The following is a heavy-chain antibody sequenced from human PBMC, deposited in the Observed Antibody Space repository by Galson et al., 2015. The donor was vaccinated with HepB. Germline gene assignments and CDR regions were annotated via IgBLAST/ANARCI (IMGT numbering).Heavy chain of an antibody. D-gene: IGHD3-3*01. Sequence: SLRLSCAASGFTFSSYAMHWVRQAPGKGLEWVAVISYDGSNKYYADSVKGRFTISRDNSKNTLYLQMNSLRAEDTAVYYCARDRGLEWLTAFHDYWGQGTLVTVSS. CDR3: ARDRGLEWLTAFHDY. CDR1: GFTFSSYA. J-gene: IGHJ4*02. CDR2: ISYDGSNK. V-gene: IGHV3-30-3*01.